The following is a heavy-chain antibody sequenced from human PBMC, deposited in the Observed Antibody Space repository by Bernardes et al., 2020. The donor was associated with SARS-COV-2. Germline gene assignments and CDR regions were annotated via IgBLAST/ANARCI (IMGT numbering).Heavy chain of an antibody. V-gene: IGHV3-30-3*01. D-gene: IGHD3-10*01. CDR1: GFTFSSYA. Sequence: GGSLRLSCAASGFTFSSYAMHWVRQAPGKGLEWVAVISYDGSNKYYADSVKGRFTISRDNSKNTLYLQMNSLRAEDTAVYYCARDLGFYGMDVWGQGTTVTVSS. CDR2: ISYDGSNK. J-gene: IGHJ6*02. CDR3: ARDLGFYGMDV.